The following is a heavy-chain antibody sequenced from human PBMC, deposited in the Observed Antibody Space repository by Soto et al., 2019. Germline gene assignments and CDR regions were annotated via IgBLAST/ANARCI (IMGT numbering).Heavy chain of an antibody. Sequence: QVHLVQSGAEVREPGASVKISCKASGVTFTTHPIHWVRQAPDQRLEWMGWINPGNGYSDYSQKFQGRVTFTRDTSENTAYMELNSLRAEDTALYYCASRPGLDPGPFDYWGQGTLVTVSS. J-gene: IGHJ4*02. CDR1: GVTFTTHP. D-gene: IGHD1-1*01. CDR3: ASRPGLDPGPFDY. CDR2: INPGNGYS. V-gene: IGHV1-3*01.